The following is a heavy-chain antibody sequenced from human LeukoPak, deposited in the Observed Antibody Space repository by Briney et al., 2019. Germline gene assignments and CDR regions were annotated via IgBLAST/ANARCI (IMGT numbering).Heavy chain of an antibody. CDR2: ISYDGSNK. J-gene: IGHJ4*02. CDR3: AREGSGWPFDY. CDR1: GFTFSSYA. Sequence: PGGSQRLSCAASGFTFSSYAMHWVRQAPGKGLEWVAVISYDGSNKYYADSVKGRFTISRDNSKNTLYLQMNNLRAEDTAVYYCAREGSGWPFDYWGQGTLVTVSS. V-gene: IGHV3-30-3*01. D-gene: IGHD6-19*01.